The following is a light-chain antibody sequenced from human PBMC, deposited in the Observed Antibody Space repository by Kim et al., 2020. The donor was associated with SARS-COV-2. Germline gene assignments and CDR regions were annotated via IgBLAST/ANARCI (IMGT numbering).Light chain of an antibody. V-gene: IGKV3-11*01. J-gene: IGKJ1*01. CDR1: QGVSSY. Sequence: PPGERATLSCKASQGVSSYLAWYQQKPGQASRLLIYDASNRATGIPARFSGSGSGTDFTLTISSLEPEDFAVYYCQQRSNWPTWTFGQGTKVDIK. CDR3: QQRSNWPTWT. CDR2: DAS.